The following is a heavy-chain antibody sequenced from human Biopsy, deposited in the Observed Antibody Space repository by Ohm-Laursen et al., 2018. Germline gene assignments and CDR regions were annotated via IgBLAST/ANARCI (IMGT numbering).Heavy chain of an antibody. D-gene: IGHD4-11*01. V-gene: IGHV4-59*02. CDR3: ARDSGILNYGNFKYYHYYGMDV. CDR1: GVSVTNYY. J-gene: IGHJ6*02. CDR2: IYYSVMT. Sequence: GTLSLTCAVSGVSVTNYYWSWIRQPPGQGLEWIGHIYYSVMTNYNPSLQSRVSISVDTSRNQVSLTLSSVTAADTAVYYCARDSGILNYGNFKYYHYYGMDVWGQGTKVTVSS.